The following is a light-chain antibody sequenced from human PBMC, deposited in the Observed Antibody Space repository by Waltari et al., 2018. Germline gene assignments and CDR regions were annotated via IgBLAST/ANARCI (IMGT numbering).Light chain of an antibody. J-gene: IGKJ4*01. Sequence: DIVMTQSPDSLSVSLGARATIHFQSSQSLLYSSNNKNFLAWYQQKPGQPPKLLIYWSSTRESGVPDRFSGSGSGTDFTLTISSLQAEDVALYYCQQYYSAPLTFGGGTKVEIK. CDR2: WSS. CDR1: QSLLYSSNNKNF. CDR3: QQYYSAPLT. V-gene: IGKV4-1*01.